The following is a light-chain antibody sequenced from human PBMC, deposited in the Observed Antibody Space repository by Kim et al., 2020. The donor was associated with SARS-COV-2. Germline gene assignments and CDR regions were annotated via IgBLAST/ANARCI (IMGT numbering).Light chain of an antibody. J-gene: IGKJ2*01. V-gene: IGKV3-11*01. CDR1: QSVSSS. CDR3: QHRSNWPPYT. Sequence: LSPGERPTRPCRASQSVSSSLAWYQQNPGPAPRLLIYDASNRATGIPARFSGSGSGTDFTLSISSLEPEDFAVYYCQHRSNWPPYTFGQGTKLEI. CDR2: DAS.